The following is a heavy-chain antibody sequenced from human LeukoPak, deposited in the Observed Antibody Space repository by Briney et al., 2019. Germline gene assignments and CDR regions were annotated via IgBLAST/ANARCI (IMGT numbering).Heavy chain of an antibody. V-gene: IGHV3-11*04. CDR1: GFTFSDYY. CDR2: ISSSGSTI. J-gene: IGHJ4*02. CDR3: ARDTDLYCSSTSCYAPQFDY. Sequence: PGGSLRLSCAASGFTFSDYYMSWIRQAPGKGLEWISYISSSGSTIYYADSVKGRFTISRDNAKNSLYLQMNSLRAEDTAVYYCARDTDLYCSSTSCYAPQFDYWGQGTLVTVSS. D-gene: IGHD2-2*01.